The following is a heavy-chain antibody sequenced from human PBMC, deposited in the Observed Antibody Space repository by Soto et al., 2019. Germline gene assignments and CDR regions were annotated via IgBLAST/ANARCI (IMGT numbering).Heavy chain of an antibody. Sequence: QVQLVQSGAEVKKPGSSVKVSCKASGGTFSSYAISWGRQAPGQGLEWMGGIIPIFGTANYAQKFQGRVTITADKSTSTAYMELSSLRSEDTAVYYCARDSRGQFGAYYYYGMDGWGQGTTVTVSS. CDR1: GGTFSSYA. D-gene: IGHD3-16*01. V-gene: IGHV1-69*06. J-gene: IGHJ6*02. CDR2: IIPIFGTA. CDR3: ARDSRGQFGAYYYYGMDG.